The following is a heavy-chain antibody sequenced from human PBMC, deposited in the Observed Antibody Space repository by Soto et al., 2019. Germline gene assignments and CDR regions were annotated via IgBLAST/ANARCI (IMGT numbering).Heavy chain of an antibody. CDR2: TRNKANSYTT. V-gene: IGHV3-72*01. Sequence: GGSLRLSCAASGFTFSDHYMDWVRQAPGKGLEWVGRTRNKANSYTTEYAASVKGRFTISRDDSKNSLYLQMNSLKTEDTAVYYCASSIAVAGSQFDYWGQGTLVTVS. D-gene: IGHD6-19*01. J-gene: IGHJ4*02. CDR1: GFTFSDHY. CDR3: ASSIAVAGSQFDY.